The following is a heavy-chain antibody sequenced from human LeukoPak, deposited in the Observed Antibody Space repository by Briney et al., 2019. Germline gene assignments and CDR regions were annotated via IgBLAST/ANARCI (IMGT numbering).Heavy chain of an antibody. CDR3: AIYSDTYYFDH. CDR1: GYSFTSSW. V-gene: IGHV5-51*01. D-gene: IGHD1-26*01. J-gene: IGHJ4*02. Sequence: GESLKISCKGSGYSFTSSWIGLVRQMPGKGLEWMGIIYPGDSDTRYSRSFQGQVTISADKSISTAYLQWSSLKASDTAMYYCAIYSDTYYFDHWGQGTLVTVSS. CDR2: IYPGDSDT.